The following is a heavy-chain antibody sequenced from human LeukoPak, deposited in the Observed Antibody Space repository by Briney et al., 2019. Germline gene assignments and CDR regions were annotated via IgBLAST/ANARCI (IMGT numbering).Heavy chain of an antibody. V-gene: IGHV3-33*01. CDR1: GFTFSSYG. CDR3: ARATGGYCSGGSCYSGYFQH. D-gene: IGHD2-15*01. J-gene: IGHJ1*01. Sequence: GRSLRLSCAASGFTFSSYGMHWVRQAPGKGLEWVAVIWYDGSNKYYADSVKGRFTISRDNSKNTLYLQMNSLRAEDTAVYYCARATGGYCSGGSCYSGYFQHWGQGTLVTVSS. CDR2: IWYDGSNK.